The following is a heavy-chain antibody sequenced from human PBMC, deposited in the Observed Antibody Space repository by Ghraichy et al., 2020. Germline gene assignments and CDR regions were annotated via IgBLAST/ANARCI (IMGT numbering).Heavy chain of an antibody. J-gene: IGHJ4*02. D-gene: IGHD2-21*02. Sequence: SETLSLTCSVSGASVSSSIYYWGWIRQPPGKGLEWIGSIYKTGSTYYNPSLKSRGTISVDTSKNQFYLRLTSVTAADTAVYYCARMPPLQGVGGGKYGDDTNWGQGTLVTVSS. V-gene: IGHV4-39*01. CDR2: IYKTGST. CDR1: GASVSSSIYY. CDR3: ARMPPLQGVGGGKYGDDTN.